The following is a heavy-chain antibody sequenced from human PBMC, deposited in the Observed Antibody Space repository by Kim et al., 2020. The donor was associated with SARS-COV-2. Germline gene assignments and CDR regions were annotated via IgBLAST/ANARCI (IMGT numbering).Heavy chain of an antibody. J-gene: IGHJ6*02. CDR2: ISYDGSNK. CDR1: GFTFSSYD. V-gene: IGHV3-30-3*01. CDR3: ARARGGSDYYGMDV. Sequence: GGSLRLSCAASGFTFSSYDMRWVRQAPGKGLEWVAVISYDGSNKYYADSVKGRFTISRDNSKNTLYLQMNSLRAEDTAVYYCARARGGSDYYGMDVWGQGTTVTVSS. D-gene: IGHD1-26*01.